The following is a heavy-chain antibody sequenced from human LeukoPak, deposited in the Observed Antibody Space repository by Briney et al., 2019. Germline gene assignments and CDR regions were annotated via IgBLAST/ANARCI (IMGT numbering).Heavy chain of an antibody. CDR1: GYTFTGYY. V-gene: IGHV1-2*02. J-gene: IGHJ4*02. D-gene: IGHD2-2*01. Sequence: ASVKVSCKASGYTFTGYYMHWVRQAPGQGLEWMGWINPNSGGTNYAQKFQGRVTMTRDTSISTAYMELSRLRSDDTAVYYCARGIVVVPAAMKFDYWGQGTLVTVSS. CDR3: ARGIVVVPAAMKFDY. CDR2: INPNSGGT.